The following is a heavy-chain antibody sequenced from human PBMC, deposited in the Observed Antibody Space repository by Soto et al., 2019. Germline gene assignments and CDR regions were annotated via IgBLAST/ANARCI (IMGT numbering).Heavy chain of an antibody. Sequence: QVQLVQSGAEVKKPGSSVKVSCKASGGTFSSYTISWVRQAPGQGLEWMGRIIPILGIANYAQKFQGRVTITADKSTSTAYRELSSLRSEDTAVYYCARPPGGGYYGMDVWGQGTTVTVSS. CDR2: IIPILGIA. CDR3: ARPPGGGYYGMDV. D-gene: IGHD3-10*01. CDR1: GGTFSSYT. V-gene: IGHV1-69*02. J-gene: IGHJ6*02.